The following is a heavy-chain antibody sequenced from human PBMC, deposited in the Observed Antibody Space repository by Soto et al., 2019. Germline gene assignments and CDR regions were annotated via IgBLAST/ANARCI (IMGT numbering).Heavy chain of an antibody. CDR1: GYTFADYS. D-gene: IGHD3-16*02. Sequence: QVQLVQSVAEVKSPGTSVKVSCQTSGYTFADYSIHWVRQAPGQGLEYMGKVDPATGASDSTQKIQGRASLTSDASTATVYMELNNLRSEETAIYYCTRLSRVTFIVNWGQGTLVTVSS. CDR3: TRLSRVTFIVN. V-gene: IGHV1-46*03. J-gene: IGHJ1*01. CDR2: VDPATGAS.